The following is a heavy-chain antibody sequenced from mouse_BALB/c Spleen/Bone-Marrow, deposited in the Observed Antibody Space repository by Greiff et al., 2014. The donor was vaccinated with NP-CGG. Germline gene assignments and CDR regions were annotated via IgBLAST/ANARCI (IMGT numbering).Heavy chain of an antibody. CDR2: IDPANGNT. CDR1: GFNIKDTY. CDR3: ARYYYGSSLFDY. V-gene: IGHV14-3*02. D-gene: IGHD1-1*01. Sequence: EVQLVESGAELVKPGASVKLSCTASGFNIKDTYMRWVKQRPEQGLEWIGRIDPANGNTKYDPKFQGKATITADTSSNTAYLQLSSLTSEDTAVYYCARYYYGSSLFDYWGQGTTLTVSS. J-gene: IGHJ2*01.